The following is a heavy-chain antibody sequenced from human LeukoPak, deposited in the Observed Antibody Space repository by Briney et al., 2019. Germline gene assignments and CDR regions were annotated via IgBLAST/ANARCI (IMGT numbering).Heavy chain of an antibody. CDR1: GFTFSNYA. CDR2: IRGRGGDT. Sequence: GGSLRLSCAASGFTFSNYAMSWVRQAPGKGLEWVSAIRGRGGDTFYADSVKGRFTISRDNSRDTLYLQMNSLRAEDTAVYYCAKGSLVPAAIGWFDPWGQGTLVTVSS. V-gene: IGHV3-23*01. J-gene: IGHJ5*02. D-gene: IGHD2-2*02. CDR3: AKGSLVPAAIGWFDP.